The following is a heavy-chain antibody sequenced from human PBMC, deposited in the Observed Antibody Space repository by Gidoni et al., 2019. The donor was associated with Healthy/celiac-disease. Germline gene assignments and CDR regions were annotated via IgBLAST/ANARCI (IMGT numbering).Heavy chain of an antibody. CDR1: GFTFSRYG. Sequence: QVQLVASGGGVVQPGRSLRLSCPASGFTFSRYGRHWVRQAPGKGRAWGAVIGYDGSNKYDADSGKGRFTISRDNSKNTLDLQMNSLRAEDTAVYYCARGDGDYWYFDLWGRGTLVTVSS. V-gene: IGHV3-33*01. D-gene: IGHD4-17*01. CDR3: ARGDGDYWYFDL. CDR2: IGYDGSNK. J-gene: IGHJ2*01.